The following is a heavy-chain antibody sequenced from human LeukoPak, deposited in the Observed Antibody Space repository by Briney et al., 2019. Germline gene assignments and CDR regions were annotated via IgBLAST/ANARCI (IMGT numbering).Heavy chain of an antibody. V-gene: IGHV4-4*07. Sequence: PSETLSLTCTVSGGSISSYYWSWIRQPAGKGLEWIGRIYTSGSTNYNPSLKSRVTISVDTSKNQFSLKLSSVTAADTAVYYCARSIEWLRAPMDVWGKGTTVTVSS. CDR1: GGSISSYY. CDR3: ARSIEWLRAPMDV. J-gene: IGHJ6*03. CDR2: IYTSGST. D-gene: IGHD3-3*01.